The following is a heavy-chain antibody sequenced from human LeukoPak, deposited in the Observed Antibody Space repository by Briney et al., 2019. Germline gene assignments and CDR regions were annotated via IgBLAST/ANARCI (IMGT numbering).Heavy chain of an antibody. J-gene: IGHJ4*02. CDR1: GFTFSSFG. CDR2: ISFDGSNQ. D-gene: IGHD3-10*01. Sequence: GGSLRLSCAASGFTFSSFGMHWVRQAPGQGLEWVAVISFDGSNQYYANSVKGRFTIYRDNAKNSLYLQMNSLRAEDTAVYYCARDLTVRGVSPLDYWGQGTLVTVSS. CDR3: ARDLTVRGVSPLDY. V-gene: IGHV3-30*03.